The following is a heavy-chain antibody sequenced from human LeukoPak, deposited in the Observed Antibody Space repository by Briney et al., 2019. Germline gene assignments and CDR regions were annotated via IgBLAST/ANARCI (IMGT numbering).Heavy chain of an antibody. Sequence: SETLSPTCALYGGSLPGYSSRCICQPPGRGLEWIGEINHSGSTNYNPSLKSRVTISVDTSKNQFSLELSSVTAADTAVYYCARSWDTAMPTDYWGQGTLVTVSS. CDR1: GGSLPGYS. J-gene: IGHJ4*02. V-gene: IGHV4-34*01. CDR2: INHSGST. CDR3: ARSWDTAMPTDY. D-gene: IGHD5-18*01.